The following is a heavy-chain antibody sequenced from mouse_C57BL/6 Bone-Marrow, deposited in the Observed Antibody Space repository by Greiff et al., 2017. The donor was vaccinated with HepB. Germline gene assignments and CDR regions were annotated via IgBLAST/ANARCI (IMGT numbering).Heavy chain of an antibody. Sequence: QVQLQQSGAELVKPGASVKLSCKASGYTFTSYWMPWVKQRPGRGLEWIGRIDPSSGGTKYNEKFKSKATLTVDKPSSTAYMQLSSLTSEDSAVYYCARRSIYTYFDYWGQGTTLTVSS. J-gene: IGHJ2*01. CDR2: IDPSSGGT. CDR1: GYTFTSYW. D-gene: IGHD1-1*01. CDR3: ARRSIYTYFDY. V-gene: IGHV1-72*01.